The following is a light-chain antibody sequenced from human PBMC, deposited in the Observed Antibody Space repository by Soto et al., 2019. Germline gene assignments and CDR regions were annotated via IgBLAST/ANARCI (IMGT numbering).Light chain of an antibody. Sequence: EILMTQYPATLSVSPGERATLSCRASQSVSSNLDWYQKKPGQAPRLLIYGASTRATGIPARLSGSGSGTELTITISSMKYEDFEVYYCQQYNNWTWTFGHGTRLEIK. CDR1: QSVSSN. V-gene: IGKV3-15*01. J-gene: IGKJ5*01. CDR3: QQYNNWTWT. CDR2: GAS.